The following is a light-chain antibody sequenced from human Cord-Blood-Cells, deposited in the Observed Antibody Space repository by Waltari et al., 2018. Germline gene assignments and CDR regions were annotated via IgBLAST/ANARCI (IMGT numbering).Light chain of an antibody. J-gene: IGLJ2*01. Sequence: SYELTQPPSVSVSPGQTASITCSGDKLGDTYACWYQQKPGQSPVLGIYQDSERPSGIPERFAGSNSGNTATLTISGSQAMDEADYYCQAWDSSTVVFGGGTKLTVL. CDR1: KLGDTY. CDR3: QAWDSSTVV. V-gene: IGLV3-1*01. CDR2: QDS.